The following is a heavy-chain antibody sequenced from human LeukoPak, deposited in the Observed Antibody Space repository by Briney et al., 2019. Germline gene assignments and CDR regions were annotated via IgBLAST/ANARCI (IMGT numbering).Heavy chain of an antibody. Sequence: SVKVSCKASGGTFSSYAISWVRQAPGQGLEWMGGIIPIFGTANYAQKFQGRVTITADESTSTAYMELSSLRSEDTAVYYCARDGIAAADTLGGYYYYYMDVWGKGTTVTVSS. CDR2: IIPIFGTA. J-gene: IGHJ6*03. CDR1: GGTFSSYA. CDR3: ARDGIAAADTLGGYYYYYMDV. V-gene: IGHV1-69*01. D-gene: IGHD6-13*01.